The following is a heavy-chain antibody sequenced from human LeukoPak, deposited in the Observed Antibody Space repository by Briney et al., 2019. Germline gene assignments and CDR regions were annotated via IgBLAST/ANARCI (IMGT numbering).Heavy chain of an antibody. CDR1: GFTFSTYA. Sequence: GGSLRLACAASGFTFSTYAMSWVRLAPGEGGEWVWTISDSGGNTYYADSVKGRFTISRDNSKNTLYLQMSSLRAEDTAFYYCAKSHSVAQRGYFDFWGQGTLVTVSS. CDR2: ISDSGGNT. CDR3: AKSHSVAQRGYFDF. V-gene: IGHV3-23*01. J-gene: IGHJ4*02. D-gene: IGHD3-10*01.